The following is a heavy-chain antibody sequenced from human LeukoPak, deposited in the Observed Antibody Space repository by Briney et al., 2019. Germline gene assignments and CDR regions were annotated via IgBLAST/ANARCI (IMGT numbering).Heavy chain of an antibody. CDR1: GFTFSSYA. D-gene: IGHD3-3*01. CDR2: ISGSSGNT. J-gene: IGHJ4*02. V-gene: IGHV3-23*01. CDR3: AKDDFWSGPYPHFDY. Sequence: PGGSLRLSCAASGFTFSSYAMSWVRQAPGRGLEWVSAISGSSGNTYYADSVKGRFTISRDNSKNTLYLQMNSLRAGDTAVYYCAKDDFWSGPYPHFDYWGQGTLVTVSS.